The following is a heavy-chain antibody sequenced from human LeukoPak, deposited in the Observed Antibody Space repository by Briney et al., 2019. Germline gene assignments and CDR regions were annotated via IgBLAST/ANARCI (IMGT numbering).Heavy chain of an antibody. Sequence: GGSLRPSCVVSGFDLSGYYMSWIRQAPGKGLEWISYISSSGGNIYFADSVKGRFTMSRDNARGSLYLQMNSLTADDTAIYYCARRRDYFDYWGQGTLVTVSS. V-gene: IGHV3-11*01. J-gene: IGHJ4*02. CDR1: GFDLSGYY. CDR2: ISSSGGNI. CDR3: ARRRDYFDY.